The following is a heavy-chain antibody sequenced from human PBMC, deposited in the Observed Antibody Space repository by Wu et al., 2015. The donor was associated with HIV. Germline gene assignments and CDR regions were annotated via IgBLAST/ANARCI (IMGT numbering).Heavy chain of an antibody. Sequence: VQLVQSGAEVKKPGSSVKISCKASGGTFSSYAVIWVRQAPGQGLEWMGGVIPVFDAKKYAQNFQGRVTITADESTSTAYLELSRLTFEDTAVYYCARDRLDKRLFGSEGEESFYYYYMDVWGKGTTVTVAS. V-gene: IGHV1-69*12. CDR3: ARDRLDKRLFGSEGEESFYYYYMDV. CDR1: GGTFSSYA. J-gene: IGHJ6*03. D-gene: IGHD3-22*01. CDR2: VIPVFDAK.